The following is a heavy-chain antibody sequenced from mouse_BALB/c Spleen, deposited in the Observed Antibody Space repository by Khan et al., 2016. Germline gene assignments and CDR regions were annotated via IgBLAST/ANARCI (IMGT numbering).Heavy chain of an antibody. CDR3: NGGYDGGFDY. V-gene: IGHV14-4*02. CDR2: IDPENGDT. D-gene: IGHD2-14*01. Sequence: VQLKESGAELVRSGASVKLSCTASGFNIKDYYMHWVKQRPEQGLEWIGWIDPENGDTEYVPKFQGKATMTADTSSNTAYLQLSSLTSEDTAVYYCNGGYDGGFDYWGQGTTLTVSS. CDR1: GFNIKDYY. J-gene: IGHJ2*01.